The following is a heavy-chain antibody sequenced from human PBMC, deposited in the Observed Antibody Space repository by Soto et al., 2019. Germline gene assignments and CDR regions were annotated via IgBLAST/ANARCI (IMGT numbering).Heavy chain of an antibody. CDR1: GGTFSSYA. D-gene: IGHD2-15*01. CDR3: ASEDCRNTNCLKGFDY. V-gene: IGHV1-2*02. Sequence: ASVKVSCKASGGTFSSYAISWVRQAPGQGFEWVGGINPKSGGPKYVPKFQGRVTVTRDTSTSTAYMELNRLTSDDTAVYYCASEDCRNTNCLKGFDYWGQGTLVTVSS. CDR2: INPKSGGP. J-gene: IGHJ4*02.